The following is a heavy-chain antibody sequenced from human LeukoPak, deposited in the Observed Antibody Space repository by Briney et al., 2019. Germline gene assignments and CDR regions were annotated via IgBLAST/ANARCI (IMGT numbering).Heavy chain of an antibody. D-gene: IGHD1-14*01. V-gene: IGHV3-23*01. CDR2: ISGGGENT. CDR3: TKDVGPEYDWFDP. J-gene: IGHJ5*02. CDR1: GFTFNIYG. Sequence: GGSLRLSCAASGFTFNIYGMSWVRQAPGKGLEWVSTISGGGENTHYADSVKGRFTVSRDNSKNTMYLQMNNQRGDDTALYYCTKDVGPEYDWFDPWGQGTQVTVSS.